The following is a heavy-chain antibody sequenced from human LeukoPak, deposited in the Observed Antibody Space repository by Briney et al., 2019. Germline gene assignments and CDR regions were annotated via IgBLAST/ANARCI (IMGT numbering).Heavy chain of an antibody. CDR1: GYTFTSYG. V-gene: IGHV1-18*01. CDR3: ARTVGYCSSTSCYDGTKFDY. J-gene: IGHJ4*02. Sequence: ASVKVSCKASGYTFTSYGISWVRQAPGQGLEWMGWISAYNGNTNYAQKLQGRVTMTTDTSTSTAYMELRSLRSDDTAVYYCARTVGYCSSTSCYDGTKFDYWGQGTLVTVS. CDR2: ISAYNGNT. D-gene: IGHD2-2*01.